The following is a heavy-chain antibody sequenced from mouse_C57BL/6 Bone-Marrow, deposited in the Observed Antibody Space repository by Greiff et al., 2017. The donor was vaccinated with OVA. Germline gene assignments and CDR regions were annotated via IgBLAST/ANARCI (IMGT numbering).Heavy chain of an antibody. J-gene: IGHJ1*03. V-gene: IGHV1-69*01. CDR2: IDPSDSYT. Sequence: QVQLKQPGAELVMPGASVKLSCKASGYTFTSYWMHWVKQRPGQGLEWIGEIDPSDSYTNYNQKFKGKSTLTVDKSSSTAYMQLSSLTSEDSAVYYCARKGRYDYDDGSYWYFDVWGTGTTVTVSS. CDR1: GYTFTSYW. CDR3: ARKGRYDYDDGSYWYFDV. D-gene: IGHD2-4*01.